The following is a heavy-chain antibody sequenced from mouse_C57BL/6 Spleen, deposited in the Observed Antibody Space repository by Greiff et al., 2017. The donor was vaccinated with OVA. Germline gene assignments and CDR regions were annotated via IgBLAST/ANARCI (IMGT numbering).Heavy chain of an antibody. CDR3: ARATNNYEYFDV. CDR1: GYTFTSYW. J-gene: IGHJ1*03. V-gene: IGHV1-69*01. CDR2: IDPSDSYT. D-gene: IGHD5-1-1*01. Sequence: QVQLQQPGAELVMPEASVKLSCKASGYTFTSYWMHWVKQRPGQGLEWIGEIDPSDSYTNYNQKFKGKSTLTVDKSSSTAYMQLSSLTSEDSAVYYCARATNNYEYFDVWGTGTTVTVSS.